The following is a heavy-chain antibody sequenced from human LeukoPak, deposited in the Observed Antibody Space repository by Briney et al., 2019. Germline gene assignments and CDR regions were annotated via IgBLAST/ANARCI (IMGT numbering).Heavy chain of an antibody. V-gene: IGHV4-31*03. CDR3: ARASGGIVGVTNHFDS. Sequence: SETLSLTCTVSGVSMRSDGYYWSWIRQHPGKGLEWIGYIYRSGDTYYNPSLKSRFSLSVDTSENQFSLSLSSVTAADTAMYYCARASGGIVGVTNHFDSWGQGTLVTVSS. J-gene: IGHJ5*01. D-gene: IGHD2-21*02. CDR2: IYRSGDT. CDR1: GVSMRSDGYY.